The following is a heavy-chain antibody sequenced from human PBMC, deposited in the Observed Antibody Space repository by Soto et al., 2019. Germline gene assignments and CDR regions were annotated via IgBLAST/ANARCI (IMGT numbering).Heavy chain of an antibody. CDR1: GFTFSSYA. CDR2: ISGSGGST. CDR3: AKAPLLITFGGGTYYFDY. D-gene: IGHD3-16*01. J-gene: IGHJ4*02. Sequence: EVQLLESGGGLVQPGGSLRLSCAASGFTFSSYAMSWVRQAPGKGLEWVSAISGSGGSTYYADSVKGRFTISRDNSKNTPYLQMNSLRAEDTAVYYCAKAPLLITFGGGTYYFDYWGQGTLVTVSS. V-gene: IGHV3-23*01.